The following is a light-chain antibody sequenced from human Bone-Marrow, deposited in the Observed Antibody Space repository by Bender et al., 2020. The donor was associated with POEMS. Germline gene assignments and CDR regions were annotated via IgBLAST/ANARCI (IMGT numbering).Light chain of an antibody. V-gene: IGLV2-23*01. CDR3: CSYASSSTYV. J-gene: IGLJ1*01. Sequence: QSALTQPASVSGSPGQSIILSCTGSSSDVGSYTLVSWYQQHPGQAPKIMIYEDNKPASGVSNRFSASKSGNTASLTISGLQAEDEADYYCCSYASSSTYVFGTGTKVTVL. CDR2: EDN. CDR1: SSDVGSYTL.